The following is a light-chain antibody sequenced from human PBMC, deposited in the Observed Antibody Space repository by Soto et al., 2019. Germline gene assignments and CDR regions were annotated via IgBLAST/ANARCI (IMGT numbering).Light chain of an antibody. Sequence: DIQMTQSPSSLSASVGDRVTITCRASQPIGSYLNWYEQKSGKAPKLLIYDGSNLEDGVPSRFSGSRSGTEFTLTISSLQPDDVATYYCQQYNGYSTFAQGTYLDIE. CDR3: QQYNGYST. J-gene: IGKJ2*01. CDR1: QPIGSY. CDR2: DGS. V-gene: IGKV1-5*01.